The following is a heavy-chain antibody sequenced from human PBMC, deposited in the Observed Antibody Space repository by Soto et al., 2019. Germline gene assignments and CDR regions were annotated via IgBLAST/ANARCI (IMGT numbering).Heavy chain of an antibody. CDR1: GGSISICNYY. J-gene: IGHJ4*02. CDR2: ISYSGST. CDR3: ATMGTPATGLYFFDY. D-gene: IGHD2-15*01. V-gene: IGHV4-30-4*02. Sequence: SDTLSLTCTASGGSISICNYYWSWIRQPPGKGLEWIGFISYSGSTYYSTSLKSRVTISVDTSKSQFSLNLSFVTAADTAVYYCATMGTPATGLYFFDYWGQGSLVTVSS.